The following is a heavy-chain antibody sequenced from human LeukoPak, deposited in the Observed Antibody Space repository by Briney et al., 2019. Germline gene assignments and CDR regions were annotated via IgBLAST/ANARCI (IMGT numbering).Heavy chain of an antibody. D-gene: IGHD3-3*01. CDR2: IYTSGST. CDR3: AGNYDFWSGYYTFDY. CDR1: GGSISSYY. J-gene: IGHJ4*02. V-gene: IGHV4-4*07. Sequence: SETLSLTCTVSGGSISSYYWSWIRQPAGKGLEWIGRIYTSGSTNYNPSLKSRVTMSVDTSKNQFSLKLSSVTAADTAVYYCAGNYDFWSGYYTFDYWGQGTLVTVSS.